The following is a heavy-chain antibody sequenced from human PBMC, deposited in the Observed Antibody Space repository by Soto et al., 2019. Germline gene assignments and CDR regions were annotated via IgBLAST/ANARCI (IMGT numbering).Heavy chain of an antibody. CDR1: GFTFDDYA. Sequence: GGSLRLSCAASGFTFDDYAMHWVRQAPGKGLEWVSGISWNSGSIGYADSVKGRFTISRDNAKNSPYLQMNSLRAEDTALYYCAKDFYSSASERNYYGMDVWGQGTTVTVSS. J-gene: IGHJ6*02. CDR3: AKDFYSSASERNYYGMDV. V-gene: IGHV3-9*01. D-gene: IGHD6-6*01. CDR2: ISWNSGSI.